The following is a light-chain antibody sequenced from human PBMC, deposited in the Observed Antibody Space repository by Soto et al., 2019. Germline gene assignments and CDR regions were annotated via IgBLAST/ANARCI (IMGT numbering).Light chain of an antibody. CDR2: EVS. V-gene: IGLV2-8*01. CDR1: SNDVGGYNF. Sequence: QSAVTQPRSACGSPGQSVPKYCTGTSNDVGGYNFVSWYQQHPGKAPKLMIFEVSKRPSGVPDRFSGSKSGSTASLTVSGLQAEDEADYCCSSYAGNIIYYVFGTGSKVTAL. CDR3: SSYAGNIIYYV. J-gene: IGLJ1*01.